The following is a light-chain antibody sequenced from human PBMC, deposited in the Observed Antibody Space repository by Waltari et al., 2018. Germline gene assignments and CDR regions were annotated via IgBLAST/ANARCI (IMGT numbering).Light chain of an antibody. CDR3: CSYAGSSTFYV. J-gene: IGLJ1*01. V-gene: IGLV2-23*02. Sequence: QSALTQPASVSGSPGQSITISCTGTSSDVGGYHYVSWYQQHPGKAPKLMIYDVSKRPTGVSNRFSGSKSGNTASLTISGLQAEDEADYYCCSYAGSSTFYVFGTGTKVTVL. CDR1: SSDVGGYHY. CDR2: DVS.